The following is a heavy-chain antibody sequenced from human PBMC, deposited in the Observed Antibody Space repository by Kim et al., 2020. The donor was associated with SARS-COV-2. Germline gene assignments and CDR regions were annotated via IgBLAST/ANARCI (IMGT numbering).Heavy chain of an antibody. Sequence: GGSLRLSCAASGFTFSSYAISWVRPARGPGGEWVSAISGSGGSTDYADSVKGRFTISRDNSKNTLYLQMNSLRAEDTAVYYCAKIDYSNPFGGYYYGMDVWGQGTTVTVSS. J-gene: IGHJ6*02. V-gene: IGHV3-23*01. D-gene: IGHD4-4*01. CDR3: AKIDYSNPFGGYYYGMDV. CDR1: GFTFSSYA. CDR2: ISGSGGST.